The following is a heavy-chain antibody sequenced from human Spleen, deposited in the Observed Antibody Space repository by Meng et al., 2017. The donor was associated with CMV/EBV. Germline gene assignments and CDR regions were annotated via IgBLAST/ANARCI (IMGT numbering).Heavy chain of an antibody. J-gene: IGHJ6*02. CDR3: ARPQESPRV. V-gene: IGHV3-48*04. CDR2: ISSSSSTI. Sequence: GESLKISCAASGFTFSSYSMNWVRQAPGKGLEWVSYISSSSSTIYYADSVKGRFTISRDNAKNSLYLQMNSLRAEDTAVYYCARPQESPRVWGQGTTVTVSS. D-gene: IGHD3-10*01. CDR1: GFTFSSYS.